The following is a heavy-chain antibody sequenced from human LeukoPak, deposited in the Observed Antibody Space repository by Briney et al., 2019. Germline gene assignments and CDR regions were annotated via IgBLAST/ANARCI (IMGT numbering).Heavy chain of an antibody. CDR2: INTVSSYI. CDR3: ARLRRNSDRSGFYYYYDN. V-gene: IGHV3-21*01. Sequence: GGSLRLSCAVSGFTFSSYSFNWVRQAPGKGLEWVSSINTVSSYIYYADSVRGRFTISRDNAENSLWLQMNSLRAEDSAVYYCARLRRNSDRSGFYYYYDNWGQGTLVTVSS. CDR1: GFTFSSYS. J-gene: IGHJ4*02. D-gene: IGHD3-22*01.